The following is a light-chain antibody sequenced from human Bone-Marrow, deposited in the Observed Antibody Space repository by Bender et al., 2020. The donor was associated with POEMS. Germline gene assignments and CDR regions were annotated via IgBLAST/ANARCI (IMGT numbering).Light chain of an antibody. CDR1: SSDVGGYNS. V-gene: IGLV2-14*03. CDR3: ASYTSNNNWV. J-gene: IGLJ3*02. CDR2: DVS. Sequence: QSALTQPASVSGSPGQSITISCAGTSSDVGGYNSVSWYQHHPGKAPKVMIYDVSNRPSGVSNRFSGSKSGNTASLTISGLHTEDESDYYCASYTSNNNWVFGGGTKVAVL.